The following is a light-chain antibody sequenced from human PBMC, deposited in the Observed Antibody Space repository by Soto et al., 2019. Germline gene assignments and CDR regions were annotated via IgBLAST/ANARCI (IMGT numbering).Light chain of an antibody. CDR3: QQYYSYPLT. V-gene: IGKV1-5*03. J-gene: IGKJ4*01. CDR1: QSVSSW. Sequence: DLQMTQSPSTLSASVGDRVTITCRASQSVSSWLAWYQQKPGKAPKLLIYKASSLESGVPSRFSGSGSETEFTLTISRLQPDDFATYYCQQYYSYPLTFGGGTKV. CDR2: KAS.